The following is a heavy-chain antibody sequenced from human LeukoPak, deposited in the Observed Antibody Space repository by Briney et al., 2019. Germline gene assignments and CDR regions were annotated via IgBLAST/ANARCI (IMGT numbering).Heavy chain of an antibody. Sequence: SETLSLTCAVYGCSFSGYYWTWIRQPPGKGLEWVGEINHSGSTNYNLSLKSRLTISVNPSNNQFSLKLSSVTAADTAVYYCASAVYYYGSGSRRDYWGQGTLVTVSS. D-gene: IGHD3-10*01. V-gene: IGHV4-34*01. CDR3: ASAVYYYGSGSRRDY. J-gene: IGHJ4*02. CDR1: GCSFSGYY. CDR2: INHSGST.